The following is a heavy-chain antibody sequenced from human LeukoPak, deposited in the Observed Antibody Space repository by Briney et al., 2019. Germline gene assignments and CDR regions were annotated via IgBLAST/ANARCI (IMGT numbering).Heavy chain of an antibody. J-gene: IGHJ6*03. CDR3: ARASNGYSYGYYYYYYYMDV. CDR1: GFTFTNAW. D-gene: IGHD5-18*01. V-gene: IGHV3-21*01. CDR2: ISSSSSYI. Sequence: PGGSLRLSCAASGFTFTNAWMNWVRQAPGKGLEWVSSISSSSSYIYYADSVKGRFTISRDNAKNSPYLQMNSLRAEDTAVYYCARASNGYSYGYYYYYYYMDVWGKGTTVTISS.